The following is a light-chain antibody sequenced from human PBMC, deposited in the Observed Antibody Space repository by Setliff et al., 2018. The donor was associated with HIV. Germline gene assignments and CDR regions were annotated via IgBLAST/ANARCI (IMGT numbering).Light chain of an antibody. CDR2: DVT. Sequence: QSALTQPASVSGSPGQSITISCTGTSSDVGGYNYVSWYQQHPGKAPKLMIYDVTNRPSGVSNRFSGSNSGNTASLTISGLQAEDEADYYCSSYTGNNSGVFGTGTKVTV. CDR3: SSYTGNNSGV. V-gene: IGLV2-14*03. J-gene: IGLJ1*01. CDR1: SSDVGGYNY.